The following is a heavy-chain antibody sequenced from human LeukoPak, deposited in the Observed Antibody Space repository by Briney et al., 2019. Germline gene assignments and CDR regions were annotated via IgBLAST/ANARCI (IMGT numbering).Heavy chain of an antibody. V-gene: IGHV4-34*01. D-gene: IGHD3-3*01. CDR3: ARGYPTTIFGVVIAYYFDY. CDR1: GGSFSGYY. Sequence: SETLSLTCAVYGGSFSGYYWSWIRHPPGKGLEWIGEINHSGSTNYNPSLKSRVTISVDTSKNQFSLKLSSVTAADTAVYYCARGYPTTIFGVVIAYYFDYWGQGTLVTVSS. CDR2: INHSGST. J-gene: IGHJ4*02.